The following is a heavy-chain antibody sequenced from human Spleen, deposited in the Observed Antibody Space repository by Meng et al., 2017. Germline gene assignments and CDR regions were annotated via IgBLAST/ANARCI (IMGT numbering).Heavy chain of an antibody. CDR3: ARDSGSGWAEDYFDY. Sequence: VQHVQSGAEVKKPGASVRVSCKASGYSFTSYAMHWVRQAPGQRLEWMGWLSPVDGNTKYSQNFQGRVTITRDTSASTAYMELSSLTSEDTAVYYCARDSGSGWAEDYFDYWGQGTLVTVSS. CDR2: LSPVDGNT. J-gene: IGHJ4*02. V-gene: IGHV1-3*01. D-gene: IGHD6-19*01. CDR1: GYSFTSYA.